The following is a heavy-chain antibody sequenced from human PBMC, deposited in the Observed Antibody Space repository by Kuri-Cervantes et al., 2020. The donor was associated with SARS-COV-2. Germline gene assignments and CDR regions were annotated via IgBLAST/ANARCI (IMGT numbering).Heavy chain of an antibody. CDR2: ISSSSYI. CDR1: GFTFSSYS. CDR3: ARDSPDSSSWYYYYYGMDV. Sequence: GESLKISCAASGFTFSSYSMNWVRQAPGKGLEWVSSISSSSYIYYADSVKGRLTISRDNAKNSLYLQMNSLRAEDTAVYYCARDSPDSSSWYYYYYGMDVWGQGTTVTVSS. D-gene: IGHD6-13*01. V-gene: IGHV3-21*01. J-gene: IGHJ6*02.